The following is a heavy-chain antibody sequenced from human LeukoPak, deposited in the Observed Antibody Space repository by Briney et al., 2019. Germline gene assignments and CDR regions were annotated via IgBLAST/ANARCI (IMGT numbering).Heavy chain of an antibody. CDR2: LSHGGTRT. V-gene: IGHV3-23*01. CDR3: AKDIELFVS. J-gene: IGHJ4*02. Sequence: GGSLRLSCAASGFTFRSFAMSWVRQAPGKGLEWVSGLSHGGTRTFYAASVKGRFTISRDDSNSTLFLQMDSLRVEDTATYYCAKDIELFVSWGQGTLVIVSS. D-gene: IGHD1-26*01. CDR1: GFTFRSFA.